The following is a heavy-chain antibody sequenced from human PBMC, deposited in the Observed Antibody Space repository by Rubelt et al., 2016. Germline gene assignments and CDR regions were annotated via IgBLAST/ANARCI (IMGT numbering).Heavy chain of an antibody. D-gene: IGHD2-15*01. CDR2: VSYDGTNE. Sequence: SGFTFDSSAMHWVRQAPGKGLEWVAIVSYDGTNEYYRDSVKGRFIISRDNSKNTLYLQMNSLRAEDTAVYYCAKAAYCSGGICYGLYYYYMDVWGKGTTVTVSS. J-gene: IGHJ6*03. CDR1: GFTFDSSA. CDR3: AKAAYCSGGICYGLYYYYMDV. V-gene: IGHV3-30*04.